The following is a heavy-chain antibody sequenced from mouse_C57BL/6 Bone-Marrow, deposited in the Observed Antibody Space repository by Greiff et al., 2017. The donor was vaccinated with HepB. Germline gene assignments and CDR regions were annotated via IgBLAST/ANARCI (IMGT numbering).Heavy chain of an antibody. CDR3: ARNDGNDWYFDV. J-gene: IGHJ1*03. Sequence: VQLQQPGAELVKPGASVKLSCKASGYTFTSYWMHWVKQRPGQGLEWIGMIHPNSGSTNYNEKFKSKATLTVDKSSSTAYMQLSSLTSEDSAVYYCARNDGNDWYFDVWGTGTTVTVSS. CDR2: IHPNSGST. CDR1: GYTFTSYW. D-gene: IGHD2-1*01. V-gene: IGHV1-64*01.